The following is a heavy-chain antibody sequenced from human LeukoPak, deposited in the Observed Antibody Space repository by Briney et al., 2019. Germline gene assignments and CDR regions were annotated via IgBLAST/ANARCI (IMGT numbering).Heavy chain of an antibody. CDR1: GFTFSSYW. Sequence: PGGSLRLSCAASGFTFSSYWMHWVRQAPGKGLVWVSRVNSDRSSTSYADSVKGRFTISRDNAKNTLYLQMNSLRAEDTAVYYCARASDSSGYYDYWGQGTLVTVSS. V-gene: IGHV3-74*01. CDR3: ARASDSSGYYDY. CDR2: VNSDRSST. J-gene: IGHJ4*02. D-gene: IGHD3-22*01.